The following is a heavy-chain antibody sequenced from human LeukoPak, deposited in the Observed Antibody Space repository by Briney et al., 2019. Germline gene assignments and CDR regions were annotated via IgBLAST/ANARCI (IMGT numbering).Heavy chain of an antibody. CDR2: ISSSGSTI. CDR1: GFTFSDYY. Sequence: GGSLRLSCAASGFTFSDYYMSWIRQAPGKGLEWVSYISSSGSTIYYADSVKGRFTISRDNAKNSLYLQMNSLRAEDTAVYYCARPLRFLEWLPIGYWGQGTLVTVSS. CDR3: ARPLRFLEWLPIGY. J-gene: IGHJ4*02. V-gene: IGHV3-11*04. D-gene: IGHD3-3*01.